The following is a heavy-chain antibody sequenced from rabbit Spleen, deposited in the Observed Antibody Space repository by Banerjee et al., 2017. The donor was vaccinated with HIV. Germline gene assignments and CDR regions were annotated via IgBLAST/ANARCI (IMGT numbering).Heavy chain of an antibody. CDR3: ARDTSSSFSSYGMDL. CDR2: IDAGSSTFT. D-gene: IGHD1-1*01. Sequence: QEHLEESGGGLVQPEGSLTLTCTASGFSFSSIYWICWVRQAPGKGLEWIACIDAGSSTFTYYATWAKGRFTISKTSSTTVTLQMTRLTAADTATYFCARDTSSSFSSYGMDLWGQGTLVTVS. V-gene: IGHV1S45*01. CDR1: GFSFSSIYW. J-gene: IGHJ6*01.